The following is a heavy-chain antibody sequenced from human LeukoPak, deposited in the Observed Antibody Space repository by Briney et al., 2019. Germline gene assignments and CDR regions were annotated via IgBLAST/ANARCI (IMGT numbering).Heavy chain of an antibody. J-gene: IGHJ6*02. CDR2: IYYSGRT. CDR1: GGSVSSSSYY. CDR3: ARSTMVRGENYYYGMDV. Sequence: SETLSLTCTVSGGSVSSSSYYWGWIRQPPGKGLEWIGSIYYSGRTYYNPSLKSRVTISVDTSKNQFSLKLSSVTAADTAVYYCARSTMVRGENYYYGMDVWGQGTTVTVSS. V-gene: IGHV4-39*01. D-gene: IGHD3-10*01.